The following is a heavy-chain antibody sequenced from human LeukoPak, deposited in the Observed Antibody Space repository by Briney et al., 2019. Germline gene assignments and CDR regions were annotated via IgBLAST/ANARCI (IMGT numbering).Heavy chain of an antibody. CDR2: IYTSGST. V-gene: IGHV4-4*07. Sequence: SETLSLTCTVSDASITNYYWGWIRQPAGKGLEWIGRIYTSGSTDYNPSLRSRLTISVDTSKNQFSLKLSSVTAADTAVYYCARAYYYGSGSYAFDIWGQGAMVTVSS. J-gene: IGHJ3*02. D-gene: IGHD3-10*01. CDR1: DASITNYY. CDR3: ARAYYYGSGSYAFDI.